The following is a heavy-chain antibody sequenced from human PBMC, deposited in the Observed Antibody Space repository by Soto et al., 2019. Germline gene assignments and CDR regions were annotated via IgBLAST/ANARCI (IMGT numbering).Heavy chain of an antibody. Sequence: EVQLVESGGGLVQPGGSLRLSCAASGFTFSAYYMDWVRQAPGKGLEWVGRSRDKVNSYTTEYAASVKGRFTISRDDSKNSLYLQMNSLKIEDTAVYYCARGYSSGRTTLDYWGQGTLVTVSS. CDR3: ARGYSSGRTTLDY. CDR2: SRDKVNSYTT. CDR1: GFTFSAYY. D-gene: IGHD6-19*01. J-gene: IGHJ4*02. V-gene: IGHV3-72*01.